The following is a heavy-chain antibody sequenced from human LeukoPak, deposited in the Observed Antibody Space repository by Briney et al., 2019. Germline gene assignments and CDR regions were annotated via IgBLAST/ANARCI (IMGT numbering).Heavy chain of an antibody. D-gene: IGHD1-26*01. Sequence: PSETLSLTCTVSGYYVSSGYYWAWIRQPPGKGLEWIGSISHSGRTYYNPPLKSRVTISVDTSKNQFSLKLGSVTAADTAVYYCARAIVGVTPVFDCWGQGTLVTVSS. V-gene: IGHV4-38-2*02. CDR2: ISHSGRT. J-gene: IGHJ4*02. CDR1: GYYVSSGYY. CDR3: ARAIVGVTPVFDC.